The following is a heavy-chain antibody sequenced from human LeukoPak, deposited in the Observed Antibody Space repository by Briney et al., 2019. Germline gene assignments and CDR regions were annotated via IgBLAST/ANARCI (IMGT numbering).Heavy chain of an antibody. D-gene: IGHD6-13*01. CDR3: AKGFSSWYLFDY. J-gene: IGHJ4*02. V-gene: IGHV3-23*01. Sequence: GGSLRLSCAASGFTFSSYAMSWVRQAPGKGLEWVSAISGSGGSTYYADSVKGRFTISRDNSENTLYLQMNSLRAEDTAVYYCAKGFSSWYLFDYWGQGTLVTVSS. CDR1: GFTFSSYA. CDR2: ISGSGGST.